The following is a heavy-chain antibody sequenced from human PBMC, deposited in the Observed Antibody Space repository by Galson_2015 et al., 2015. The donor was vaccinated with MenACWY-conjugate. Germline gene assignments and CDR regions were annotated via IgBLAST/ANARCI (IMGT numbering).Heavy chain of an antibody. CDR1: GGSISSSSYY. CDR2: IYYSGST. D-gene: IGHD5-18*01. V-gene: IGHV4-39*01. J-gene: IGHJ4*02. CDR3: ARLRIQLWRRGPFDY. Sequence: LSLTCTVSGGSISSSSYYWGWIRQPPGKGLEWIGSIYYSGSTYYNPSLKSRVTISVDTSKNQFSLKLSSVTAADTAVYYCARLRIQLWRRGPFDYWGQGTLVTVSS.